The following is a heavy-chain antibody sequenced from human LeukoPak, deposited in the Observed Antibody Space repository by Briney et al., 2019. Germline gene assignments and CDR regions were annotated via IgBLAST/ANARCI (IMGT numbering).Heavy chain of an antibody. CDR2: IKQDGSEK. J-gene: IGHJ4*02. V-gene: IGHV3-7*03. CDR3: ARDSEYSSSMWNDY. D-gene: IGHD6-6*01. Sequence: PGGSLRLSCAASGFTFSSYWMSWVRQAPGKGLEWVANIKQDGSEKYYVDSVKGRFTISRDNAKNSLYLQMNSLRAEDTAVYYCARDSEYSSSMWNDYWGQGTLVTVSS. CDR1: GFTFSSYW.